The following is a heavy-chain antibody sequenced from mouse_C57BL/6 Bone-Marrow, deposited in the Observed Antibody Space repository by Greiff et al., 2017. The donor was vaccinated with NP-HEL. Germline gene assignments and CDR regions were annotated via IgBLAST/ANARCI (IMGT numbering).Heavy chain of an antibody. CDR2: INYDGSST. Sequence: EVKVVESEGGLVQPGSSMKLSCTASGFTFSDYYMAWVRQVPEKGLEWVANINYDGSSTYYLDSLKSRFIISRDNAKNILYLQMSSLKSEDTATYYCARATVNYYAMDYWGQGTSVTVSS. D-gene: IGHD1-1*01. CDR1: GFTFSDYY. V-gene: IGHV5-16*01. CDR3: ARATVNYYAMDY. J-gene: IGHJ4*01.